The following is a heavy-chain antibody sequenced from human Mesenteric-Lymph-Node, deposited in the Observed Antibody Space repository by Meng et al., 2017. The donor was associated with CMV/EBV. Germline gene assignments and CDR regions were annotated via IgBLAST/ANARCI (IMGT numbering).Heavy chain of an antibody. CDR3: AREPRTYQVLQIYFDP. V-gene: IGHV3-7*01. CDR2: IKQDGSEN. J-gene: IGHJ5*02. CDR1: GFTFSTYW. Sequence: GESLKISCAASGFTFSTYWMSWVRQAPGKGLEWVANIKQDGSENYYVDSVKGRFTISRDNAKNSLYLQMNSLRAEDTAVYYCAREPRTYQVLQIYFDPWGQGTLVTVSS. D-gene: IGHD2-2*01.